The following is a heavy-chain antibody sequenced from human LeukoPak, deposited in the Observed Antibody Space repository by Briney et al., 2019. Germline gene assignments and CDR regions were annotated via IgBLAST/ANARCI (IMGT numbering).Heavy chain of an antibody. D-gene: IGHD3-10*01. CDR3: AKDTMVRGVPGS. CDR2: ISYDGSNK. V-gene: IGHV3-30*18. Sequence: GRSLRLSCAASGFTFSSYGMHWVRQAPGKGLEWVAVISYDGSNKYYADSVKGRFTISRDNSKNTLYLQMNSLRAEDTAVYYCAKDTMVRGVPGSWGQGTLVTVSS. CDR1: GFTFSSYG. J-gene: IGHJ4*02.